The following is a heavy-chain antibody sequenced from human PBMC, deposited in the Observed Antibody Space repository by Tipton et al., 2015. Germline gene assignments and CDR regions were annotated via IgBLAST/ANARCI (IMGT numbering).Heavy chain of an antibody. CDR1: GFNFSSYA. CDR3: AKGAVAGIPFDY. V-gene: IGHV3-23*01. CDR2: ISGSGGGT. D-gene: IGHD6-19*01. Sequence: GSLRLSCAASGFNFSSYAMNWVRQAPGKGLEWVSGISGSGGGTYYADSVKGRFTISRDNSKNTLYLQMNSLTADDAALYYCAKGAVAGIPFDYWGQGTLVTVSS. J-gene: IGHJ4*02.